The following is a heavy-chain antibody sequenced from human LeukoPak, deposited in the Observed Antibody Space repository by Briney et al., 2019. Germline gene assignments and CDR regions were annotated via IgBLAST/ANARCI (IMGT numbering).Heavy chain of an antibody. Sequence: SETLSLTCTVSGGSISSYYWGWIRQPPGKGLEWIGYISYSAITSYNPSLKSRVTMSVDTSKNQFSLKLTSVIAAGTAVYYCARYYYDSSVHYYYLDYWGQGTLVTVSS. CDR2: ISYSAIT. D-gene: IGHD3-22*01. CDR1: GGSISSYY. V-gene: IGHV4-59*01. J-gene: IGHJ4*02. CDR3: ARYYYDSSVHYYYLDY.